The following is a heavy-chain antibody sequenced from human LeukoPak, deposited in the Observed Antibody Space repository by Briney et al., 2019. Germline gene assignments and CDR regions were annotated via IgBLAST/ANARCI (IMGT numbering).Heavy chain of an antibody. Sequence: PRASVKVSCKASGYTFTSYGISWVRPAPGQGLEWMGWISAYNGNTNYAQKLQGRVTMTTDTSTSTAYTELRSLRSDDTAVYYCARQSSSGWPYFDYWGQGTLVTVSS. D-gene: IGHD6-19*01. CDR3: ARQSSSGWPYFDY. CDR1: GYTFTSYG. J-gene: IGHJ4*02. CDR2: ISAYNGNT. V-gene: IGHV1-18*01.